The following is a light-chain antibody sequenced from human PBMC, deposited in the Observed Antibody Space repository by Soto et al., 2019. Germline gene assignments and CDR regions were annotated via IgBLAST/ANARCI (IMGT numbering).Light chain of an antibody. Sequence: EIVMTQSPATLSVSPGERATLSCRASQSVSSYLAWYQQKPGQAPRLLIYDASTRATGIPVRFSGSGSGTEFTLTISSLQPDDFATYYCQQYNSYSVTFGQGTNVDIK. CDR3: QQYNSYSVT. CDR1: QSVSSY. CDR2: DAS. V-gene: IGKV3-15*01. J-gene: IGKJ1*01.